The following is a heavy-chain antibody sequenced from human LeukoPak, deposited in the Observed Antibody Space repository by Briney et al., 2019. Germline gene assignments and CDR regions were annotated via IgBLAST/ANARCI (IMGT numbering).Heavy chain of an antibody. CDR1: GGSVSSGSYY. V-gene: IGHV4-61*01. J-gene: IGHJ4*02. CDR2: IYYSGST. CDR3: ARAVTTYFDY. D-gene: IGHD4-17*01. Sequence: PSETLSLTCTVSGGSVSSGSYYWSWIRQPPGKGLEWIGYIYYSGSTNYNPSLKSRVTISVDTSKNQFSLKLSSVTAADTAVYYCARAVTTYFDYWGQGTLVTVSS.